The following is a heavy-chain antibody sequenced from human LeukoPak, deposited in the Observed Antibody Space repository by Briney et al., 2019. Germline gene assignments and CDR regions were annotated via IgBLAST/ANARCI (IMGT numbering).Heavy chain of an antibody. V-gene: IGHV4-59*01. CDR2: IYYSGST. CDR1: GGSISSYY. D-gene: IGHD2-15*01. J-gene: IGHJ4*02. CDR3: ARAPGGYCSGGSCYFDY. Sequence: SSETLSLTCTVPGGSISSYYWSWIRQPPGKGLEWIGYIYYSGSTNYNPSLKSRVTISVDTSKNQFSLKLSSVTAADTAVYYCARAPGGYCSGGSCYFDYWGQGTLVTVSS.